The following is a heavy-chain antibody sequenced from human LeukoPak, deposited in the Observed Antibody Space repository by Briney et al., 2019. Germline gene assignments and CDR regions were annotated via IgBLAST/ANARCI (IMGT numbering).Heavy chain of an antibody. V-gene: IGHV3-7*01. D-gene: IGHD1-7*01. CDR2: IRPDGSEE. J-gene: IGHJ4*02. CDR1: GFTFSHNR. CDR3: AKLLGTVTTYDY. Sequence: GGSLRLSCTASGFTFSHNRMSWVRQGPGKGLEWVASIRPDGSEEYYMDPVKGRFTISRDNAKNSLYLQMNSLGAEDTALYYCAKLLGTVTTYDYWGQGTLVTVSS.